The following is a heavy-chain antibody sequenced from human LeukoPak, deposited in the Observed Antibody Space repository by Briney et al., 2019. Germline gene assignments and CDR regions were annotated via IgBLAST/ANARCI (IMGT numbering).Heavy chain of an antibody. J-gene: IGHJ4*02. CDR2: IYHSGST. CDR1: GGSISSGYY. CDR3: ARADEILRYFDWLSQPFDY. D-gene: IGHD3-9*01. Sequence: SETLSLTCTVSGGSISSGYYWGWIRQPPGKGLEWIGSIYHSGSTYYNPSLKSRVTISVDTSKNQFSLKLSSVTAADTAVYYCARADEILRYFDWLSQPFDYWGQGTLVTVSS. V-gene: IGHV4-38-2*02.